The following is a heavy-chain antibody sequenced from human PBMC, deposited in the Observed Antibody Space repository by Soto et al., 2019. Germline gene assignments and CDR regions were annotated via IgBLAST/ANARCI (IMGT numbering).Heavy chain of an antibody. J-gene: IGHJ3*02. Sequence: GWSLRLSCASSVFTFSSYAMHWVRQAPGKGLEWVAVISYDGSNKYYADSVKGRFTISRDNSKNTLYLQMNSLRAEDTAVYYCAREQQLVSDDAFDIWGQGTMVTVSS. V-gene: IGHV3-30-3*01. CDR2: ISYDGSNK. CDR3: AREQQLVSDDAFDI. CDR1: VFTFSSYA. D-gene: IGHD6-13*01.